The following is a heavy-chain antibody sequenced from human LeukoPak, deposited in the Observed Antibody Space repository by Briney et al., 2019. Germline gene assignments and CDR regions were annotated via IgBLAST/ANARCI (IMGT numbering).Heavy chain of an antibody. CDR1: GFTFDDYA. CDR3: AKNGPGQVLMVYALDY. Sequence: GRSLRLSCAASGFTFDDYAMHWVRQAPGKGLEWVSGISWNSGSIGYADSVKGRFTISRDNAKNTLYLQMNSLRAEDTAVYYCAKNGPGQVLMVYALDYWGQGTLVTVSS. CDR2: ISWNSGSI. D-gene: IGHD2-8*01. V-gene: IGHV3-9*01. J-gene: IGHJ4*02.